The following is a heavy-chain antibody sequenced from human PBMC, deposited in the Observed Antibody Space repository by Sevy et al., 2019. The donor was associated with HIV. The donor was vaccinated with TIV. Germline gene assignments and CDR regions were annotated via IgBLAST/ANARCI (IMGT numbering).Heavy chain of an antibody. J-gene: IGHJ6*02. CDR3: ATTPWGNYGMDV. Sequence: SETLSLTCTVSGGSISSSSYYWGWIRQPPGKGLEWIGGIYYSGSTYYNPSLKSRVTISVDTSKNQFSLKLSSVTAADTAVYYCATTPWGNYGMDVWGQGTTVTVSS. CDR1: GGSISSSSYY. D-gene: IGHD3-16*01. V-gene: IGHV4-39*01. CDR2: IYYSGST.